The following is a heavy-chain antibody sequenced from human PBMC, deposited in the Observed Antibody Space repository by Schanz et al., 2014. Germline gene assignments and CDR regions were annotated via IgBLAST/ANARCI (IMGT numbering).Heavy chain of an antibody. V-gene: IGHV3-23*04. D-gene: IGHD3-10*01. CDR1: GFNFITFA. J-gene: IGHJ5*02. Sequence: EVHLVESGGGLVQPGGSLRLSCAASGFNFITFAMSWVRQAPGKGREWVSAIGGDASRTYYADSVKGRFTISRDNSKSTLYLQMNSLRADDPAVYYCARPPPLVRGIAGWFGPWGQGSLVTVSS. CDR2: IGGDASRT. CDR3: ARPPPLVRGIAGWFGP.